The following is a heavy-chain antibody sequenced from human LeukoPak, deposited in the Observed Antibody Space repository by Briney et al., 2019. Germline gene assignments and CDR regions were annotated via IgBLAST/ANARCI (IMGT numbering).Heavy chain of an antibody. D-gene: IGHD6-19*01. Sequence: SETLSLTCTVSGVSISNYYWSWIRQPPGKGLEWIGYVYYSGSTNYNPSLKSRVTISVDTSKNQFSLKLSSVTAADTAVYYCARGRGSGWYKNAFDIWGQGTMVTVSS. CDR3: ARGRGSGWYKNAFDI. CDR2: VYYSGST. J-gene: IGHJ3*02. CDR1: GVSISNYY. V-gene: IGHV4-59*12.